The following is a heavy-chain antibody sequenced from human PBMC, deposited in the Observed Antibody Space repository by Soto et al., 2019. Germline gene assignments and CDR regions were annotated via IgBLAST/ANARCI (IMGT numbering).Heavy chain of an antibody. CDR1: AGSISSSTFY. D-gene: IGHD5-12*01. CDR3: ARWPGPPYYYYGMDV. V-gene: IGHV4-39*01. J-gene: IGHJ6*02. Sequence: SETLSLTCTVSAGSISSSTFYWGWIRQPPGKGLEWIGSIYYTGSTYYNPSLKSRVTISVDTSRNQFSLKLSSVTAADTAVYYCARWPGPPYYYYGMDVWGQGTTVTVS. CDR2: IYYTGST.